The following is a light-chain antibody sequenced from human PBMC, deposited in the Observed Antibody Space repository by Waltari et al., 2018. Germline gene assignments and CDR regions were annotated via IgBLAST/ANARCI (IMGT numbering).Light chain of an antibody. J-gene: IGLJ3*02. Sequence: QSALTQPASVSGSPGQSITISCTGTSSDVGGYNYVSWYQQHPGKAPNLMIYEVSNRPSGCSNRFAGSKSGSTASLTISGLQAEDEADYYCSSYTSSSPWVFGGGTKLTVL. CDR1: SSDVGGYNY. CDR3: SSYTSSSPWV. V-gene: IGLV2-14*01. CDR2: EVS.